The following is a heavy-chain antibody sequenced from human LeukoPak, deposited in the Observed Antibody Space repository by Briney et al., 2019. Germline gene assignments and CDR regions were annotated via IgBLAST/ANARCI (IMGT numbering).Heavy chain of an antibody. V-gene: IGHV3-23*01. Sequence: GGSLRLSCAASGVTLSTYAMSWARQAPGKGLEWVSGISSSGSGDNTYYADSVKGRFTISRDNSKNTLYLQMNSLRAEDTAVYYCARDEQWLVETHYFDYWGQGTLVTVSS. D-gene: IGHD6-19*01. CDR1: GVTLSTYA. J-gene: IGHJ4*02. CDR2: ISSSGSGDNT. CDR3: ARDEQWLVETHYFDY.